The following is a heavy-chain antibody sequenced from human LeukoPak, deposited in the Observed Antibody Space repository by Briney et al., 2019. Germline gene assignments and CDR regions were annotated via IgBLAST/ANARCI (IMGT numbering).Heavy chain of an antibody. J-gene: IGHJ5*02. CDR3: ARDPYYDSSGDL. V-gene: IGHV3-7*01. CDR1: GFTFSDYY. CDR2: IKQDGSEK. Sequence: PGGSLRLSCAASGFTFSDYYMSWVRQAPGKGLEWVANIKQDGSEKYYVDSVKGRFTISRDNAKNSLYLQMNSLRAEDTAVYYCARDPYYDSSGDLWGQGTLVTVSS. D-gene: IGHD3-22*01.